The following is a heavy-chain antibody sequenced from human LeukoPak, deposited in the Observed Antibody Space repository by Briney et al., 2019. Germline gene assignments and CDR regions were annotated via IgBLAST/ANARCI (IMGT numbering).Heavy chain of an antibody. Sequence: PSQRLSLTCTVPDRSIIGPYGGWIRPPPGKGLEWIGYICYIERTRYNPSPPSRVTISLNTSKSHLSLKLTSVTAADTAAYYCARLLDNDSSGHPDTFDMWGEGTMGTVSS. CDR1: DRSIIGPY. J-gene: IGHJ3*02. V-gene: IGHV4-59*11. D-gene: IGHD3-22*01. CDR2: ICYIERT. CDR3: ARLLDNDSSGHPDTFDM.